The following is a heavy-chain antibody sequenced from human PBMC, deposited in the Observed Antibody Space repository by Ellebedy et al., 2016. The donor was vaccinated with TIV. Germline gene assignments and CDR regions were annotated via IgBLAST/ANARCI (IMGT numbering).Heavy chain of an antibody. CDR1: GFTFTNYI. CDR2: INTRSTYM. D-gene: IGHD4-23*01. V-gene: IGHV3-21*01. Sequence: GGSLRLSXDASGFTFTNYIMNWVRQAPGKGLEWVSSINTRSTYMYYADSIKGRFAISRDNAKNSLYLQMNSLRAEDTAVYYCARDRGGNSLDSWGQGTLVTVSS. J-gene: IGHJ4*02. CDR3: ARDRGGNSLDS.